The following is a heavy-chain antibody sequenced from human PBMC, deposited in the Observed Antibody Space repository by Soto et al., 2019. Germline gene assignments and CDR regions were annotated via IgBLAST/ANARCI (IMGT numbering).Heavy chain of an antibody. CDR1: GGSISSGGYS. CDR2: IYHSGST. J-gene: IGHJ5*02. D-gene: IGHD3-10*01. V-gene: IGHV4-30-2*01. CDR3: ARDLNYYGSGGGGFDP. Sequence: QLQLQESGSGLVKPSQTLSLTCAVSGGSISSGGYSWSWIRQPPGKGLEWIGYIYHSGSTYYNPSLKGRVTISVDRSKNQFSLKLSSVTAADTAVYYCARDLNYYGSGGGGFDPWVQGTLVTVSS.